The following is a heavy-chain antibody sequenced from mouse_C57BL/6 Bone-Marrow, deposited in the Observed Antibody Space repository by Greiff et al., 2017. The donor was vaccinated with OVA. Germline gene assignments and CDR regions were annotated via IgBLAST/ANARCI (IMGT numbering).Heavy chain of an antibody. CDR3: ARGGYGSIHWYFDV. V-gene: IGHV5-17*01. CDR1: GFTFSDYG. Sequence: EVQRVESGGGLVKPGGSLKLSCAASGFTFSDYGMHWVRQAPEKGLEWVAYISSGSSTIYYADTVKGRFTISRDNAKNTLFLQMTSLRSEDTAMYYCARGGYGSIHWYFDVWGTGTTVTVSS. CDR2: ISSGSSTI. J-gene: IGHJ1*03. D-gene: IGHD1-1*01.